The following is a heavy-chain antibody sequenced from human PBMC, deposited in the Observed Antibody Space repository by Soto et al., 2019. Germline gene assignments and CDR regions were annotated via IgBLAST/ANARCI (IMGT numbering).Heavy chain of an antibody. J-gene: IGHJ4*02. V-gene: IGHV4-34*01. D-gene: IGHD1-1*01. CDR3: ARDNITGLFDY. CDR1: GGSFSGYS. Sequence: SETLSLTCAVYGGSFSGYSWTWIRQPPGTGLEWIGEINHSGSTNYNPSLKSRVTISVDTSKNQFSLKLTSVTAADTAVYYCARDNITGLFDYWGQGTLVTVSS. CDR2: INHSGST.